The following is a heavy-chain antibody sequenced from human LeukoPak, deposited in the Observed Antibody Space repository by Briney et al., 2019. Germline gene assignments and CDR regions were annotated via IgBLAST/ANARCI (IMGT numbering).Heavy chain of an antibody. D-gene: IGHD3-22*01. CDR3: ASYRDYYDSSGTLGQGDAFDI. J-gene: IGHJ3*02. Sequence: SETLSLTCTVSGGSISSSSYYWGWIRQPPGKGLEWIGSIYYSGSTYYNPSLKSRVTISVDTSKNQFSLKLSSVTAADTAVYYCASYRDYYDSSGTLGQGDAFDIWGQGTMVTVSS. CDR1: GGSISSSSYY. CDR2: IYYSGST. V-gene: IGHV4-39*07.